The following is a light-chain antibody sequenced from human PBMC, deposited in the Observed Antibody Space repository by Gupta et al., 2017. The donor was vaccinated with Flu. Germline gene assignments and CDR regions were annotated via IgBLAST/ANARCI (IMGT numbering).Light chain of an antibody. CDR1: SSDIGAGYD. CDR3: ESYDSSLSVSV. J-gene: IGLJ3*02. V-gene: IGLV1-40*01. Sequence: HSLPTHPRSASGAPGQRLTISCTLGSSDIGAGYDVHWYQQLPGTAPKLLIYGKNNRPSGVPDRFSGSKSGTSASLGITGLQAGDEADYYCESYDSSLSVSVFGGGTKLTVL. CDR2: GKN.